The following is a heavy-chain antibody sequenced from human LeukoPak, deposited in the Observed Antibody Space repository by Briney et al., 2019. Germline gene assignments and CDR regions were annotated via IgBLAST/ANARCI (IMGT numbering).Heavy chain of an antibody. CDR1: GGSISSGDYY. CDR3: ARVAIVGATSPDY. J-gene: IGHJ4*02. CDR2: IYYSGST. Sequence: PSETLSLTCAVSGGSISSGDYYWSWIRQPPGKGLEWIGYIYYSGSTYYNPSLKSRVTISVDTSKNQFSLKLSSVTATDTAVYYCARVAIVGATSPDYWGQGTLVTVSS. D-gene: IGHD1-26*01. V-gene: IGHV4-30-4*08.